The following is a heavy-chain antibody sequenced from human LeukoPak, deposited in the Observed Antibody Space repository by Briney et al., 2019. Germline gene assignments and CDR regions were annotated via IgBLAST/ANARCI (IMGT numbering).Heavy chain of an antibody. D-gene: IGHD1-14*01. J-gene: IGHJ4*02. CDR2: ISAYNGNT. CDR3: ARVHGADRGHFDY. V-gene: IGHV1-18*01. CDR1: DYTFTSYG. Sequence: ASVKVSCKASDYTFTSYGVSRVRQAPGQGLEWMGWISAYNGNTNYAQKLQGRVTMTTDTSTTTAYMELKGLRSDDTAVYYCARVHGADRGHFDYWGQGTLVTVSS.